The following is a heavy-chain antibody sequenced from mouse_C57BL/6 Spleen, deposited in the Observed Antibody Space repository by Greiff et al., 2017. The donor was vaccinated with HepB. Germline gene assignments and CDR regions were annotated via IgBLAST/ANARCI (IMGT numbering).Heavy chain of an antibody. CDR1: GYTFTSYW. CDR2: IDPSDSYT. D-gene: IGHD1-1*01. CDR3: ARSRQPYYYGSSYPWYFDV. V-gene: IGHV1-50*01. J-gene: IGHJ1*03. Sequence: QVQLQQPGAELVKPGASVKLSCKASGYTFTSYWMQWVKQRPGQGLEWIGEIDPSDSYTNYNQKFKGKATLTVDTSSSTAHMQLSSLTSEDSAVYYCARSRQPYYYGSSYPWYFDVWGTGTTVTVSS.